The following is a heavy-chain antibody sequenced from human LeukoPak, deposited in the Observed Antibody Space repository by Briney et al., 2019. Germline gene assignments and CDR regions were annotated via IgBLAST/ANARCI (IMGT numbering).Heavy chain of an antibody. CDR2: ISGNGGST. CDR1: GFTFSTYA. V-gene: IGHV3-23*01. CDR3: AKGHGGYCSSTSCYGFDY. D-gene: IGHD2-2*01. Sequence: GGSLRLSCAASGFTFSTYAMSWVRQAPGKGLEWVSTISGNGGSTYYADSAKGRFTISRDNSKNTLYLQLISLRAEDTAVYYCAKGHGGYCSSTSCYGFDYWGQGTLVTVSS. J-gene: IGHJ4*02.